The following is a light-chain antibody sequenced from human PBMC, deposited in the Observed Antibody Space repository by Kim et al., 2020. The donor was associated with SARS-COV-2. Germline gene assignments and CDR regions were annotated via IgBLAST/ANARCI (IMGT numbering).Light chain of an antibody. J-gene: IGLJ2*01. CDR2: EVT. V-gene: IGLV2-23*02. Sequence: QSALTQPASVSGSPGQSITISCTGTSSDVGSSNLVSWYQQHPGKAPKLMISEVTKRPSGVSNRFSGSKSGNTASLTISGLQAEDEADYYCCSYAGSTTYVVFGGGTKLTVL. CDR3: CSYAGSTTYVV. CDR1: SSDVGSSNL.